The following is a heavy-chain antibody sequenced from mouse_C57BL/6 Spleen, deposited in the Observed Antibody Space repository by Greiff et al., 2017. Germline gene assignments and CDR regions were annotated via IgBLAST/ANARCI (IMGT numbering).Heavy chain of an antibody. CDR3: ARGDYYGSSYGYYAMDY. Sequence: VQLQQSGPVLVKPGASVKMSCKASGYTFTDYYMNWVKQSHGKSLEWIGVINPYNGGTSYNQKFKGKATLTVDKSSSTAYMELNSLTSEDSAVYYCARGDYYGSSYGYYAMDYWGQGTSVTVSS. CDR2: INPYNGGT. D-gene: IGHD1-1*01. CDR1: GYTFTDYY. V-gene: IGHV1-19*01. J-gene: IGHJ4*01.